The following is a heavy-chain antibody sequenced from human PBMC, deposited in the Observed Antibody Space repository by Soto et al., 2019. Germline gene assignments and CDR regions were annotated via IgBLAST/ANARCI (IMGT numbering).Heavy chain of an antibody. CDR1: GNTFTTYS. Sequence: QVQLVQSGAEMKKPGASVNVSCQASGNTFTTYSIHWVRQAPGQGLEWMGTINLAGGSTRYKQKCQGRVSMTRDTSTSTVYMELSSLRSEDTAVYYCAREVHVYYYGSGKNWFDPWGQGTLVTVSS. D-gene: IGHD3-10*01. CDR3: AREVHVYYYGSGKNWFDP. CDR2: INLAGGST. V-gene: IGHV1-46*01. J-gene: IGHJ5*02.